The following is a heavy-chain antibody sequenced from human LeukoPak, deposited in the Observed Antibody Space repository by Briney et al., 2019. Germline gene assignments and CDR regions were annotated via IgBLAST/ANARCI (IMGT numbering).Heavy chain of an antibody. D-gene: IGHD1-26*01. J-gene: IGHJ5*02. CDR2: ISYDGSNK. V-gene: IGHV3-30*04. CDR1: GFTFSSYA. Sequence: PGRSLRLSCAASGFTFSSYAMHWVRQAPGKGLEWVAVISYDGSNKYYADSVKGRFTISRDNSKNTLYLQMNSLRAEDTAVYYCAKDPGSGSYGMYNWFDPWGQGTLVTVSS. CDR3: AKDPGSGSYGMYNWFDP.